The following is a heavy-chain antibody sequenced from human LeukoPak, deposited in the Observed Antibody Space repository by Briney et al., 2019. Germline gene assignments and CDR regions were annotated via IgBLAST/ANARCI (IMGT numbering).Heavy chain of an antibody. V-gene: IGHV1-69*01. CDR2: IIPIFGTA. CDR3: AREPYGGNSGPLFDY. J-gene: IGHJ4*02. D-gene: IGHD4-23*01. CDR1: GGTFSSYA. Sequence: SVKVSCKASGGTFSSYAISWVRQAPGQGLEWMRGIIPIFGTANYAQKFQGRVTITADESTGTAYMELSSLRSEDTAVYYCAREPYGGNSGPLFDYWGQGTLVTVSS.